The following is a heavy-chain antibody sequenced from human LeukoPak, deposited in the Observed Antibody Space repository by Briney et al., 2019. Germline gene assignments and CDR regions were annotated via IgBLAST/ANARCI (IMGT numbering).Heavy chain of an antibody. CDR2: ISYDGSNK. J-gene: IGHJ5*02. D-gene: IGHD2-2*01. Sequence: GRSLRLSCAASGFTFSSYAMHWVRQAPGKGLEWVAVISYDGSNKYYADSVKGRFTISRDNSKNTLYLQMNSLRAEDTAVYYCAREREDIVVVPAAIGWVDPWGQGTLVTVSS. V-gene: IGHV3-30-3*01. CDR3: AREREDIVVVPAAIGWVDP. CDR1: GFTFSSYA.